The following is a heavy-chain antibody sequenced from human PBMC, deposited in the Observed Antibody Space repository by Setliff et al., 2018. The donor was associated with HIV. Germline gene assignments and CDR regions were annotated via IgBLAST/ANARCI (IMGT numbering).Heavy chain of an antibody. V-gene: IGHV4-39*01. Sequence: SETLSLTCTVSGGSISSRDYFWGWLRQPPGKGLEWNGSLDYIGSTYYNPSLNSRVTISVVTSKNQFSLKLSSVTAADTAVYYCARHVDCSTTSCYARPYYFYYMDVWGKGTTVTVSS. CDR1: GGSISSRDYF. D-gene: IGHD2-2*01. CDR2: LDYIGST. J-gene: IGHJ6*03. CDR3: ARHVDCSTTSCYARPYYFYYMDV.